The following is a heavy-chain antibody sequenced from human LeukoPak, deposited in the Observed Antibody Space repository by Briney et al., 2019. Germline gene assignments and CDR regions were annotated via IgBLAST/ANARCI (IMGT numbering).Heavy chain of an antibody. Sequence: GASVKVSCKVSGYTFTSYGISWVRQAPGQGLEWMGWISAYAQKFQGRVTMTTDTSTSTAYMELRSLRSDDTAVYYCARRFNYYDSSGYYEGFYFDYWGQGTLVTVSS. J-gene: IGHJ4*02. V-gene: IGHV1-18*01. D-gene: IGHD3-22*01. CDR2: ISAY. CDR1: GYTFTSYG. CDR3: ARRFNYYDSSGYYEGFYFDY.